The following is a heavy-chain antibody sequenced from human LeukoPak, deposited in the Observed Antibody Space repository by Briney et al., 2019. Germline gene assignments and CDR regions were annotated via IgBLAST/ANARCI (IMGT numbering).Heavy chain of an antibody. V-gene: IGHV3-48*01. CDR2: ISSSSSTI. Sequence: GGSLRLSCAASGFTFSSYSMNWVRQAPGKGLEWVSYISSSSSTIYYADSVKGRFTISRDNAKNTLYLQMNSLRADDTAVYYCARGASVVAGNDNAFDIWGQGTMVTVSS. J-gene: IGHJ3*02. CDR1: GFTFSSYS. CDR3: ARGASVVAGNDNAFDI. D-gene: IGHD6-19*01.